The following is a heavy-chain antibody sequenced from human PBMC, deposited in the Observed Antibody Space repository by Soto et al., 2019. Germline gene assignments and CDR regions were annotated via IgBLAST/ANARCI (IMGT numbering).Heavy chain of an antibody. J-gene: IGHJ4*02. CDR2: IIPIFGTA. Sequence: QVQLVQSGAEVKKPGASVKVSCKASGYTFSSYAISWVRQAPGQGLEWMGGIIPIFGTANYAQKFQGRVTITADKSPSTVYRERSSLRSEDTAVYYCASDAPVTLVTSYFDYWGQGALVTVSS. CDR1: GYTFSSYA. D-gene: IGHD3-16*01. CDR3: ASDAPVTLVTSYFDY. V-gene: IGHV1-69*06.